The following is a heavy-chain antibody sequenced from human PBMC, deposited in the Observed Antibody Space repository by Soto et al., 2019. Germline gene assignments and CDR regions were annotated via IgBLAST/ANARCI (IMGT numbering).Heavy chain of an antibody. V-gene: IGHV3-9*01. D-gene: IGHD6-13*01. Sequence: GGSLRLSCAASGFTFDDYAMHWVRQAPGKGLEWVSGISWNRGSAGYADSVKGRFTISRDSAENSLYLQMDSLRAEDTAFYYCAKGDSTTLYGDPDYWGQGTLVTVSA. CDR1: GFTFDDYA. CDR2: ISWNRGSA. CDR3: AKGDSTTLYGDPDY. J-gene: IGHJ4*02.